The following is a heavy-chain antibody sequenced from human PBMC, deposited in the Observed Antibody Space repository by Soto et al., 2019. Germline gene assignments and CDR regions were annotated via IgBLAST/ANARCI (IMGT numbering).Heavy chain of an antibody. Sequence: PSETLSLTCTVSGGSIGSGGYYWSWIRQHPGKGLEWIGYIYYSGSTYYNPSLKSRVTISVDTSKNQFSLKLSSVTAADTAVYYCARGTAYYDFWSGFPNTGYGMDVWGQGTTVTVSS. CDR3: ARGTAYYDFWSGFPNTGYGMDV. V-gene: IGHV4-31*03. CDR1: GGSIGSGGYY. D-gene: IGHD3-3*01. J-gene: IGHJ6*02. CDR2: IYYSGST.